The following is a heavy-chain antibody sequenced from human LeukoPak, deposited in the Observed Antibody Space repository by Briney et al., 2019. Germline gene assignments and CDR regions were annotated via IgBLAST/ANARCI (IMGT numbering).Heavy chain of an antibody. Sequence: GRSLRLSCAASGFTFSSYGMHWVRQAPGKGLEWVAVISYDGSNKYYADSVKGRFTISRDNSKNTLYLQMNSLRAEDTAVYYCAKDRYGDYSTSGIYYYGMDVWGQGTTVTVPS. CDR1: GFTFSSYG. CDR3: AKDRYGDYSTSGIYYYGMDV. D-gene: IGHD4-11*01. CDR2: ISYDGSNK. J-gene: IGHJ6*02. V-gene: IGHV3-30*18.